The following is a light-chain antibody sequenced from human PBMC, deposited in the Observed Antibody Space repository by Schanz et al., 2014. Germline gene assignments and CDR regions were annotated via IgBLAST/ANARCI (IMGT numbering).Light chain of an antibody. CDR1: SSDVGGYNY. CDR3: SSYAGSNNLRVV. J-gene: IGLJ2*01. V-gene: IGLV2-8*01. Sequence: QSALTQPASMSGSPGQSITISCTGTSSDVGGYNYVSWYQHHPGKAPKLMIYEGSKRPSGVPDRFSGSKSGNTASLTVSGLQAEDEADYYCSSYAGSNNLRVVFGGGTKLTVL. CDR2: EGS.